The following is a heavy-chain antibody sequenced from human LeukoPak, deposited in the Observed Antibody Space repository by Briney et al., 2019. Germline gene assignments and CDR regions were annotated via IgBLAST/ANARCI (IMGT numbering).Heavy chain of an antibody. CDR3: AVGITILGVAASFDS. CDR2: IYYSGST. Sequence: KPSETLSLTCTVSGGSISSSSYYWGWIRQPPGKGLEWIGSIYYSGSTYYNPSLKSRVTISADASKNQFSLKLNSVTDADTAVYYCAVGITILGVAASFDSWGQGNLVIVSS. CDR1: GGSISSSSYY. V-gene: IGHV4-39*07. J-gene: IGHJ4*02. D-gene: IGHD3-3*01.